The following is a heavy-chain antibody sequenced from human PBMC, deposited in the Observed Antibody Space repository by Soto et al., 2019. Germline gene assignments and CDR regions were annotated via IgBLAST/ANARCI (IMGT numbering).Heavy chain of an antibody. CDR2: VSHDGLAQ. CDR1: GFTFSRYG. CDR3: AKENIAVGGPNYFDY. J-gene: IGHJ4*02. D-gene: IGHD6-19*01. Sequence: PGGSLRLSCEGSGFTFSRYGMHWVRQAPGMGLEWVAVVSHDGLAQYYGDSVKGRFTISRDNSQNTLYLQMNNLRTEDTAIYYCAKENIAVGGPNYFDYWGQGTLVTVSS. V-gene: IGHV3-30*18.